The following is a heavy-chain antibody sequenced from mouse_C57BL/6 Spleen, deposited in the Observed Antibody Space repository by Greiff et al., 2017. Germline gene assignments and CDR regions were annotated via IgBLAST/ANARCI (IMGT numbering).Heavy chain of an antibody. CDR2: ISSGSSTI. V-gene: IGHV5-17*01. J-gene: IGHJ4*01. CDR3: AREAIYYDYDGAMDY. D-gene: IGHD2-4*01. Sequence: DVKLQESGGGLVKPGGSLKLSCAASGFTFSDYGMHWVRQAPEKGLEWVAYISSGSSTIYYADTVKGRFTFSRDNAKNTLFLQMTSLRSEDTAMYYCAREAIYYDYDGAMDYWGQGTSVTVSS. CDR1: GFTFSDYG.